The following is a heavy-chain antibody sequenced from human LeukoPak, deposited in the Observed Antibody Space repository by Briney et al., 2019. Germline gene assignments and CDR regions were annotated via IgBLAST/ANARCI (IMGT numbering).Heavy chain of an antibody. D-gene: IGHD3-22*01. CDR3: ARERITMIVVDPYFDY. Sequence: ASETLSLTCTVSGGSISSSSYYWGWIRQPPGKGLEWIGSIYYSGSTYYNPSLKSRVTISVDTSKNQFSLKLSSVTAADTAVYYCARERITMIVVDPYFDYWGQGTLVTVSS. CDR1: GGSISSSSYY. J-gene: IGHJ4*02. V-gene: IGHV4-39*07. CDR2: IYYSGST.